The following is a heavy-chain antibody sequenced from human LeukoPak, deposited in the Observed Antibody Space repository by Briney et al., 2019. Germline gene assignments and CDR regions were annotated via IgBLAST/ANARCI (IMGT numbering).Heavy chain of an antibody. Sequence: PGGSLRLSCAASGFIFRNYGMHWVRQAPGKGLEWVAFLRNDESEVFYADSVKGRFTISRGNSKNTLYLQMSSLRHEDTAVYYCVKDTGRGDFWGQGTQVTVSS. D-gene: IGHD1-14*01. CDR1: GFIFRNYG. V-gene: IGHV3-30*02. CDR2: LRNDESEV. J-gene: IGHJ4*02. CDR3: VKDTGRGDF.